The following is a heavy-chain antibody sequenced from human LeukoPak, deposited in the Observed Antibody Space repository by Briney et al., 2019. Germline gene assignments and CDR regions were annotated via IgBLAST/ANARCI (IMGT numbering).Heavy chain of an antibody. Sequence: GGSLRLSCTASGFTFSSYTMTWVRQAPGKGLKWVSTITTGDGNTYYADSVKGRFTVSRDDSKNTLYLQMNSLRAEDTAVYYCAKDGGLWVSAHWGDSWGRGTLDTVSS. D-gene: IGHD7-27*01. J-gene: IGHJ4*02. CDR3: AKDGGLWVSAHWGDS. CDR2: ITTGDGNT. CDR1: GFTFSSYT. V-gene: IGHV3-23*01.